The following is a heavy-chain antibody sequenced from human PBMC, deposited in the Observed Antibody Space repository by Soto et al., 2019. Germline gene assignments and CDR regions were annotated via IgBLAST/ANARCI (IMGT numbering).Heavy chain of an antibody. CDR2: INPNSGGT. Sequence: GASVQVSCKASGYTFTGYYMHWVRQAPGQGLEWMGWINPNSGGTNYAQKFQGWVTMTRDTSISTAYMELSRLRSDDTAVYYCAREFQYSSGWYGYYYYYGMDVWGQGTTVTVSS. CDR1: GYTFTGYY. J-gene: IGHJ6*02. D-gene: IGHD6-19*01. V-gene: IGHV1-2*04. CDR3: AREFQYSSGWYGYYYYYGMDV.